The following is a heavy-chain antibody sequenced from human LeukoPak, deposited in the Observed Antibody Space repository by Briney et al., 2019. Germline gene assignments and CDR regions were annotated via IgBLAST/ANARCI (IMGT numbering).Heavy chain of an antibody. Sequence: PGRSLRLSCAASGFTFSSYGMHWVRQAPGKGLEWVAVISYDGSNKYYADSVKGRFTISRDNSKNTLYLQMNSLRAEDTAVYYCAKDPRKLVVPAAMPRLSYYGMDVWGKGTTVTVSS. CDR1: GFTFSSYG. CDR3: AKDPRKLVVPAAMPRLSYYGMDV. V-gene: IGHV3-30*18. J-gene: IGHJ6*04. D-gene: IGHD2-2*01. CDR2: ISYDGSNK.